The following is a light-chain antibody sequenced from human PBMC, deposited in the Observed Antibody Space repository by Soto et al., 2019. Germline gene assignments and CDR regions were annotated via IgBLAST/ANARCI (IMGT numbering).Light chain of an antibody. CDR2: EAS. J-gene: IGKJ4*01. CDR1: QTISYY. V-gene: IGKV3-11*01. Sequence: EIVLTQSPATLSLSPGERATLSCRASQTISYYLAWYQQKPGQAPRLLIYEASNRATGIPARFSGSGSGTDFTLSISSLEPEDFAVYYCQQRSSWPVTFGGGTKVEIK. CDR3: QQRSSWPVT.